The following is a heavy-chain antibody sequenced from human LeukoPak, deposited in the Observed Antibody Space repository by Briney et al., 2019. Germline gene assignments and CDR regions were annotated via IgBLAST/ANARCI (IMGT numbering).Heavy chain of an antibody. Sequence: GGSLRLSCSASGFTFSMSAMHWVRQAPGKGLQYVSVISGNGVSTSYADSVKGRFTISRDNAKNSLYLQMNSLRAEDTAVYSCTVETGGDYPHFDYWGQGTLVTVSS. V-gene: IGHV3-64*04. J-gene: IGHJ4*02. D-gene: IGHD4-17*01. CDR1: GFTFSMSA. CDR3: TVETGGDYPHFDY. CDR2: ISGNGVST.